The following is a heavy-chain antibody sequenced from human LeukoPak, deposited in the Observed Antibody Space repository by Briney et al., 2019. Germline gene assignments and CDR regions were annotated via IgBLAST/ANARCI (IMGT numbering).Heavy chain of an antibody. CDR3: ARGSLTFATYDSSGYYCNY. D-gene: IGHD3-22*01. CDR2: INPNSGGT. V-gene: IGHV1-2*02. CDR1: GYTFTGYY. Sequence: ASVKVSCKASGYTFTGYYMHWVRQAPGQGLEWMGWINPNSGGTNYAQKFQGRVTMTRDTSISTAYMELSSLRSDHTAVYYCARGSLTFATYDSSGYYCNYWGQGTLVTVSS. J-gene: IGHJ4*02.